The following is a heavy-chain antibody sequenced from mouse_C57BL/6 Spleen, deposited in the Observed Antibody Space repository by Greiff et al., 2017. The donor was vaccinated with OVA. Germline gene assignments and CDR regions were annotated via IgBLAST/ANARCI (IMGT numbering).Heavy chain of an antibody. CDR2: IWSGGST. J-gene: IGHJ4*01. CDR1: GFSLTSYG. CDR3: ARNFLRGNSRAMDY. V-gene: IGHV2-2*01. Sequence: VQLQQSGPGLVQPSQSLSITCTVSGFSLTSYGVHWVRQSPGKGLEWLGVIWSGGSTDYNAAFISRLSISKDNSKSQVFFKMNSLQADDTATYYCARNFLRGNSRAMDYWGQGTSVTVTS. D-gene: IGHD2-1*01.